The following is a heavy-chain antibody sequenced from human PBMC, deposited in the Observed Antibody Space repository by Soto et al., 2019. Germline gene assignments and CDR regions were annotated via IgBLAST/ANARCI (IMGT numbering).Heavy chain of an antibody. Sequence: QVQLVQPGAEVKKPGSSVKVSCKASGGTFSSYAISWVRQAPGQGLEWMGGIIPIFGTANYAQKFQGRVTITADESTSTAYMELSSLRSEDTAVYYCVAEGSKYYYDSSGYYYGMDVWGQGTTVTVSS. CDR2: IIPIFGTA. CDR1: GGTFSSYA. CDR3: VAEGSKYYYDSSGYYYGMDV. J-gene: IGHJ6*02. V-gene: IGHV1-69*01. D-gene: IGHD3-22*01.